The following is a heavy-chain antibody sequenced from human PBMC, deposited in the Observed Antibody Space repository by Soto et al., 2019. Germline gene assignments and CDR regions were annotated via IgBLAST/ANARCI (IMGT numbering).Heavy chain of an antibody. CDR1: GGSFSGYY. Sequence: SETLSLTCAVYGGSFSGYYWSWIRQPPGKGLEWIGEINHSGSTNYNPSLKSRVTISVDTSKNQFSLKLSSVTAADTAVYYCARCGCDSSGYYRWVRWFDPWGQGTLVTVSS. D-gene: IGHD3-22*01. CDR3: ARCGCDSSGYYRWVRWFDP. CDR2: INHSGST. V-gene: IGHV4-34*01. J-gene: IGHJ5*02.